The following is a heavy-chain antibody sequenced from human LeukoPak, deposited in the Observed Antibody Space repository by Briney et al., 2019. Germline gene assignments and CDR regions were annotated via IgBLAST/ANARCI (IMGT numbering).Heavy chain of an antibody. J-gene: IGHJ4*02. Sequence: SDTLSLTCTVSGGSISSYYWSWIRQPAGKGLEWIRRIYTSGSTIYNPSLKSRVTMSVDTSKNQFSLKLSSVTAADTAVYYCARDDGFWGYYFDYWGQGTLVTVSS. D-gene: IGHD3-16*01. CDR3: ARDDGFWGYYFDY. V-gene: IGHV4-4*07. CDR1: GGSISSYY. CDR2: IYTSGST.